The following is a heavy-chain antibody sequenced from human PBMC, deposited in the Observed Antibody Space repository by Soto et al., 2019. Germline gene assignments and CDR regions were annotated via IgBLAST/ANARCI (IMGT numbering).Heavy chain of an antibody. J-gene: IGHJ4*02. CDR2: IWYDGSNK. D-gene: IGHD3-22*01. CDR1: GFTFSSYG. V-gene: IGHV3-33*01. CDR3: ARDNSDSSGYYSGTPDY. Sequence: GGSLRLSCAASGFTFSSYGMHWVRQAPGKGLEWVAVIWYDGSNKYYADSVKGRFTISRDNSKNTLYLQMNSLGAEDTAVYYCARDNSDSSGYYSGTPDYWGQGTLVTVSS.